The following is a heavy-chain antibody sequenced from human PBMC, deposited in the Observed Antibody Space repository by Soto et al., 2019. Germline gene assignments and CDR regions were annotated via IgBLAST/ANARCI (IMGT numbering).Heavy chain of an antibody. Sequence: PSETLSLPCTVSGGSISRYFWTWIRQPPGKGLEFIGYIFYTGSTNYNPPLKSRVSISVDTSKSQFSLELSSVTAADTAVYYCARSLRNDIFDYWSQGTLVTVSS. V-gene: IGHV4-59*01. CDR3: ARSLRNDIFDY. D-gene: IGHD3-22*01. J-gene: IGHJ4*02. CDR2: IFYTGST. CDR1: GGSISRYF.